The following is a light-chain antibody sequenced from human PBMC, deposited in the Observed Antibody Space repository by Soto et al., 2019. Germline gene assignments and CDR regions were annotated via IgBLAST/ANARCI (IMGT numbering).Light chain of an antibody. CDR2: DVS. CDR3: QQCHDWPPIT. J-gene: IGKJ5*01. V-gene: IGKV3-11*01. Sequence: EIVLTQSPATLSLSPGERATLSCRASQSVGRNVAWYQQRPGQAPRLLISDVSSRAPGIPARFSGSGSGTDFTLTISSLQSEDFGVYYCQQCHDWPPITFGRGTRLEIK. CDR1: QSVGRN.